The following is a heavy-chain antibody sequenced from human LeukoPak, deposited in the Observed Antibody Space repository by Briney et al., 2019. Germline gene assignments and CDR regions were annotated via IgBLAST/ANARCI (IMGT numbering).Heavy chain of an antibody. CDR1: GFTFDDYA. J-gene: IGHJ4*02. V-gene: IGHV3-9*01. CDR3: AKDTPYYYDSSGLDY. CDR2: ISWNSGSI. D-gene: IGHD3-22*01. Sequence: GGSLRLSCAASGFTFDDYAMHRVRQAPGKGLEWVSGISWNSGSIGYADSVKGRFTISRDNAKNSLYLQMNSLRAEDTALYYCAKDTPYYYDSSGLDYWGQGTLVTVSS.